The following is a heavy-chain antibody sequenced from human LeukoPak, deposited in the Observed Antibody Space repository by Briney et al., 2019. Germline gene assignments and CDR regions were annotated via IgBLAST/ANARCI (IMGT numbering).Heavy chain of an antibody. D-gene: IGHD6-19*01. CDR2: ISISSTV. CDR3: ARGSSSAWTYYFDY. V-gene: IGHV3-48*01. J-gene: IGHJ4*02. Sequence: GGSLRLSCAASGFNLTTYNMNWVRQAPWKGLEWISYISISSTVYYADSVKGRFTISRDNAKNSLLLQMNGLRAGDTAVYYCARGSSSAWTYYFDYWGQGTLVTVSS. CDR1: GFNLTTYN.